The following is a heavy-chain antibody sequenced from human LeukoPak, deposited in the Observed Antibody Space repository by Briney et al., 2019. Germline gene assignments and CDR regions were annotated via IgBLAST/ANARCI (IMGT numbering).Heavy chain of an antibody. CDR1: GESVSSYGAA. Sequence: SQTLSLTCAISGESVSSYGAAWFWIRQSPSRGLQWLGRTYYRSKWYYDYAEFVKSRITVNPDPSKNLFSLKLLSVTPEDTAVYYCVRGNYWFDSWGQGILVTVSS. CDR2: TYYRSKWYY. J-gene: IGHJ5*01. CDR3: VRGNYWFDS. V-gene: IGHV6-1*01.